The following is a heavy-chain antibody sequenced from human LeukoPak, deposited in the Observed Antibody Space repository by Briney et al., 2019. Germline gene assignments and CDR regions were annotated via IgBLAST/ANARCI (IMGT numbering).Heavy chain of an antibody. CDR2: IIPVFGTA. Sequence: SVKVPCKXSGGTFSSYAISRVRQAPGQGLEWMGRIIPVFGTANYAQKFQGRVTITTDESTSTAYMELSSLRSEDTAVYYCARGSGWCFDYWGQGTLVTVSS. V-gene: IGHV1-69*05. CDR3: ARGSGWCFDY. CDR1: GGTFSSYA. J-gene: IGHJ4*02. D-gene: IGHD6-19*01.